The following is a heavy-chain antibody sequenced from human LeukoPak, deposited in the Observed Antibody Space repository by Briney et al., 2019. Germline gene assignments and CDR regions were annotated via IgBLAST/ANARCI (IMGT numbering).Heavy chain of an antibody. V-gene: IGHV1-69*13. CDR3: ARVLPTVTTLISNHAFDI. D-gene: IGHD4-17*01. J-gene: IGHJ3*02. Sequence: SVKVSCKASGGTFISYAISWVRQAPGQGLEWMGGIIPIFGTANYAQKFQGRVTITADESTSTAYMELSSLRSEDTAVYYCARVLPTVTTLISNHAFDIWGQGTMVTVSS. CDR1: GGTFISYA. CDR2: IIPIFGTA.